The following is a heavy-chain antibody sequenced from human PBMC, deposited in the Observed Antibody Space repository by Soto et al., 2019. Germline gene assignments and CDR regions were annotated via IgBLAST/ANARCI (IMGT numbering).Heavy chain of an antibody. J-gene: IGHJ4*02. CDR1: GYTFNSYY. CDR2: INAGNGNT. CDR3: ARGSGYYYWDDY. D-gene: IGHD3-22*01. Sequence: ASVKVSCKASGYTFNSYYMHWVRQAPGQGLEWMGWINAGNGNTKYSQKFQGRVTITRDTSASTAYMELSSLRSEDTAVYYCARGSGYYYWDDYWGQGTLVTVSS. V-gene: IGHV1-3*01.